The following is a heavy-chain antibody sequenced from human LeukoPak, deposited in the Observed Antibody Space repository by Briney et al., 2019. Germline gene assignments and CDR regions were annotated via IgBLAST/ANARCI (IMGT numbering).Heavy chain of an antibody. D-gene: IGHD3-22*01. Sequence: GGSLRLSCSASGFTFSTNAMHWVRQAPGKGLEYVSAITSKGGSTYYADSVKGRFTISRDNSKNTLYLQMKSLRAEDTAVYSCAKYFTRSGYYWHFDYWGQGTLVTVSS. J-gene: IGHJ4*02. CDR3: AKYFTRSGYYWHFDY. CDR1: GFTFSTNA. CDR2: ITSKGGST. V-gene: IGHV3-64*04.